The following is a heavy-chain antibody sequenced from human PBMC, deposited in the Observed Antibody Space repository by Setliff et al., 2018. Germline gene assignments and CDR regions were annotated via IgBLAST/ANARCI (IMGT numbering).Heavy chain of an antibody. D-gene: IGHD5-12*01. CDR1: GFTFSRYW. CDR3: ARGSGYLTSFYYYYYGMDV. CDR2: IKQDGSEK. J-gene: IGHJ6*02. V-gene: IGHV3-7*01. Sequence: GSLRLSCAASGFTFSRYWMSWVRQAPGKGLEWVANIKQDGSEKYYVDSVKGRFTISRDNAKNSLYLQMNSLRAEDTAVYYCARGSGYLTSFYYYYYGMDVWGQGTTVTVSS.